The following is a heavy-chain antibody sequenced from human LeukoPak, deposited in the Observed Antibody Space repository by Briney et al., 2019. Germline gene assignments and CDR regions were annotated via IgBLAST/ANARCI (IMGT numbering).Heavy chain of an antibody. CDR2: IYPGDSDT. CDR1: EYSSTTLW. D-gene: IGHD3-10*01. Sequence: GESLKISCKGSEYSSTTLWITWVRQLPGKGLEWVGVIYPGDSDTRYSPSFQGQVTISADKSISTAYLQWSSLKASDTAMYYCARTGSRPRPYNWFDPWGQGTLVTVSS. J-gene: IGHJ5*02. CDR3: ARTGSRPRPYNWFDP. V-gene: IGHV5-51*01.